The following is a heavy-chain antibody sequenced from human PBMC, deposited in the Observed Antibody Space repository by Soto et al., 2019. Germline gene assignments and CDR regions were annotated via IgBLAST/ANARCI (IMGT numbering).Heavy chain of an antibody. CDR1: GYTFNCYY. D-gene: IGHD6-19*01. CDR2: INPSGGST. V-gene: IGHV1-46*02. Sequence: SVKVTCKACGYTFNCYYMHWLRQAPGKGLEWMGIINPSGGSTSYAQKFQGRVTMTRDTSTSTVYMELSSLRSEDTAVYFCSRALEYSSGWYAAFAIWGQGTMVTVSS. CDR3: SRALEYSSGWYAAFAI. J-gene: IGHJ3*02.